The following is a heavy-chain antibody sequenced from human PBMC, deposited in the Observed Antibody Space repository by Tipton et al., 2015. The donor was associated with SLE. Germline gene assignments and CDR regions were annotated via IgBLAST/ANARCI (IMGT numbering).Heavy chain of an antibody. V-gene: IGHV4-34*01. J-gene: IGHJ3*02. CDR1: GGSFSDYY. CDR2: INPRGGT. CDR3: ARHLPMGKRAFDI. Sequence: TLSLTCSIYGGSFSDYYWSWIRQPPGEGLEWIGEINPRGGTGYNPSLKSRVTISEDTSRNQFSLKVTSVTAADTAVYYCARHLPMGKRAFDIWGQGTMVIVSS. D-gene: IGHD7-27*01.